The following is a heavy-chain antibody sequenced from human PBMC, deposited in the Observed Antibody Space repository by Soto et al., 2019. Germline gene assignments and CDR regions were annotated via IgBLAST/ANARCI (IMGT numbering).Heavy chain of an antibody. Sequence: EVQLLESGGVVVQPGGSLRLSCAASGFTFSSDAMSWVRQAPGKGLEWVSGISGGGYSAYYADSVKGRFTISRDNSKNTLSLHINILRAEDTAIYYCATDGSLNRGIFDYWGQGTLVTVSS. CDR2: ISGGGYSA. V-gene: IGHV3-23*01. CDR1: GFTFSSDA. CDR3: ATDGSLNRGIFDY. J-gene: IGHJ4*02. D-gene: IGHD3-10*01.